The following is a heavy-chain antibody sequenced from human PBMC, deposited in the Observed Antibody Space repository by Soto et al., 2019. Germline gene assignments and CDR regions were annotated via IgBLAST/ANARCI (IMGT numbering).Heavy chain of an antibody. Sequence: QGQLVESGGGLVKPGGSLRLSCAASGFTFSDEYMSWIRQAPGKGLEWVSYMSSGGGSVYYADSVEGRFTISRDNAKKSLYLQMNSLSADDTAVYYCARASSPRDPWLDIWGQGTLVTVSS. D-gene: IGHD2-15*01. CDR1: GFTFSDEY. CDR3: ARASSPRDPWLDI. J-gene: IGHJ5*02. V-gene: IGHV3-11*01. CDR2: MSSGGGSV.